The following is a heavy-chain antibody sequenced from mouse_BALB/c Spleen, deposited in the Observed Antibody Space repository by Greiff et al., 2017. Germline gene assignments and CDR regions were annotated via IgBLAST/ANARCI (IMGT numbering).Heavy chain of an antibody. J-gene: IGHJ3*01. CDR2: ISSGGSYT. CDR1: GFTFSSYA. D-gene: IGHD2-2*01. Sequence: EVMLVESGGGLVKPGGSLKLSCAASGFTFSSYAMSWVRQSPEKRLEWVAEISSGGSYTYYPDTVTGRFTISRDNAKNTLYLEMSSLRSEDTAMYYCARDLYGYEAWFAYWGQGTLVTVSA. CDR3: ARDLYGYEAWFAY. V-gene: IGHV5-9-4*01.